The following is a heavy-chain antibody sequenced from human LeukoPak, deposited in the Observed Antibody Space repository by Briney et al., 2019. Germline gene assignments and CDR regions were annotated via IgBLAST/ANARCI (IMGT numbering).Heavy chain of an antibody. J-gene: IGHJ4*02. V-gene: IGHV3-7*04. D-gene: IGHD7-27*01. CDR2: IRQDESEK. CDR1: GFTFSTYA. Sequence: GGSLRLSCAASGFTFSTYAMSWVRQAPGKGLEWVANIRQDESEKYYVDSLKGRFTISRDNAKNSLYLQMNSLRAEDTAVYYCARDFNWGFDYWGQGTLVAVSS. CDR3: ARDFNWGFDY.